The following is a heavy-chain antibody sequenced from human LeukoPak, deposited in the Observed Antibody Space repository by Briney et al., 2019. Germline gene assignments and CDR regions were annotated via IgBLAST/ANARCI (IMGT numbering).Heavy chain of an antibody. CDR3: ARGIAARPDY. Sequence: GGSLRLSCAASGFTFSSYWMSWVRQGPGTGLEWVGNIKQDGSEKYYVDSVKGRFTISRHNAKNSLYLQMNSLRAEDTAVYYCARGIAARPDYWGQGTLVTVSS. D-gene: IGHD6-6*01. CDR2: IKQDGSEK. CDR1: GFTFSSYW. V-gene: IGHV3-7*01. J-gene: IGHJ4*02.